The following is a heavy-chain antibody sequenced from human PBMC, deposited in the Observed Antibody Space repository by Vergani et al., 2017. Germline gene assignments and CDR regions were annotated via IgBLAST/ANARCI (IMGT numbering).Heavy chain of an antibody. CDR2: FYYSGST. D-gene: IGHD7-27*01. J-gene: IGHJ4*02. CDR3: AGRNWGLPY. V-gene: IGHV4-39*01. Sequence: QLQLQESGPGLVKPSETLSLTCTVSGGSISSSGYYWGWIRQPPGKGLEWIGSFYYSGSTYYTPSLKSRVTISVDTSKNQFSLKLSSVTAADTAVYYCAGRNWGLPYWGQGTLVTVSS. CDR1: GGSISSSGYY.